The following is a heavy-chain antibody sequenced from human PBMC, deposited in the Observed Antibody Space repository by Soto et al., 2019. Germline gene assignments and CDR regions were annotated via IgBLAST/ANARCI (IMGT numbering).Heavy chain of an antibody. J-gene: IGHJ4*02. Sequence: QVQLVESGGGVVQPGRSLRLSCAASGFTFSSYGMHWVRQAPGKGLEWVAVISYDGSNKYYADSVKGRFTISRDNSKNTLYLQMNSLRAEDTAVYYCARDASATYGYWGQGTLVTVSS. D-gene: IGHD1-26*01. CDR3: ARDASATYGY. CDR1: GFTFSSYG. V-gene: IGHV3-30*03. CDR2: ISYDGSNK.